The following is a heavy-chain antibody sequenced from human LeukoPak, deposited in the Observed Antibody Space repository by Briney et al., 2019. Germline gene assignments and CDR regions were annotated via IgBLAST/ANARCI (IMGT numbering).Heavy chain of an antibody. J-gene: IGHJ4*02. CDR2: IYYSGST. D-gene: IGHD3-10*01. Sequence: SETLSLTCTVSGGSISSSSYYWGWIRQPPGKGLEWIGSIYYSGSTYYNPSLKSRVTISVDTSKNQFSLKLSSVTAADTAVYYCARDLPGSGSYYNVWGQGTLVTVSS. V-gene: IGHV4-39*07. CDR1: GGSISSSSYY. CDR3: ARDLPGSGSYYNV.